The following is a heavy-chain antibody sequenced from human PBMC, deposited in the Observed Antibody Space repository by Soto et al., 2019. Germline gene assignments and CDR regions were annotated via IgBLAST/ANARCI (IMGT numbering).Heavy chain of an antibody. D-gene: IGHD3-22*01. J-gene: IGHJ4*02. CDR2: IIPIFGTA. Sequence: AASVKVSCKASGGTFSSYAISWVRQAPGQGLEWMGGIIPIFGTANYAQKFQGRVTITADESTSTAYMELSSLRSEDTAVYYCASSVEGQSSGKYYYDSSGYYGYWGQGTLVTVSS. V-gene: IGHV1-69*13. CDR1: GGTFSSYA. CDR3: ASSVEGQSSGKYYYDSSGYYGY.